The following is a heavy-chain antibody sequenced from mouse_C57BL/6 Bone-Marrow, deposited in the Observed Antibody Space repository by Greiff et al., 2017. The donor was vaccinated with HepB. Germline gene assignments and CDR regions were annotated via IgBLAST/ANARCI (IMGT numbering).Heavy chain of an antibody. CDR1: GYTFPSYW. CDR3: ARCYYDYEGAMED. J-gene: IGHJ4*01. D-gene: IGHD2-4*01. Sequence: QVQLQQPGAELVKPGASVKMSCKASGYTFPSYWITWVKQRPGQGLEWIGDIYPGSGSTNYNQKFKGKATLTVDTSSSTAYMQLSSLTSEDSAVYYCARCYYDYEGAMEDWGQGTSVTVAS. V-gene: IGHV1-55*01. CDR2: IYPGSGST.